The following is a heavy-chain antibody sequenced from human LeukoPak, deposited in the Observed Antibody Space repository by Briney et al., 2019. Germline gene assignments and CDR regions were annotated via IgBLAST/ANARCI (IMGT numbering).Heavy chain of an antibody. D-gene: IGHD6-13*01. CDR2: INPNSGGT. J-gene: IGHJ5*02. Sequence: ASVKVSCKASGYTFTDYSMHWVRQAPGQGLEWMGWINPNSGGTNYAQKFQGRVTMTRDTSISTAYMELSRLRSDDTAVYYCARGGLSSSWYHWFDPWGQGTLVTVSS. V-gene: IGHV1-2*02. CDR3: ARGGLSSSWYHWFDP. CDR1: GYTFTDYS.